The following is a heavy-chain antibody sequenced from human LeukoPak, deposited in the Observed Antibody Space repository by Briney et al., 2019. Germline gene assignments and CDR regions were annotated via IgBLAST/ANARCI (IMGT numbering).Heavy chain of an antibody. CDR1: GFTFSDYY. J-gene: IGHJ6*02. CDR3: AGGTSPTLYYYYYYGMDV. V-gene: IGHV3-11*01. CDR2: ISSSGSTI. D-gene: IGHD2-2*01. Sequence: GGSLRLSCAASGFTFSDYYMSWIRQAPGKGLEWVSYISSSGSTIYYADSVKGRFTISRGNAKNSLYLQMNSLRAEDTAVYYCAGGTSPTLYYYYYYGMDVWGQGTTVTVSS.